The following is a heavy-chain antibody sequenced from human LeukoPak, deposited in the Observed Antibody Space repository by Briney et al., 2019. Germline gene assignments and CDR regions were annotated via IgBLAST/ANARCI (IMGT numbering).Heavy chain of an antibody. CDR3: ARLSIVGAPAY. V-gene: IGHV1-46*01. Sequence: GASVKVSCKASGYTFTSYYMHWVRQAPGQGLEWMGIINPRGGSTSYAQKFQGRVTMTRDTSTSTVYMELSSLRSEDTAVYYCARLSIVGAPAYWGQGTLVTVSS. D-gene: IGHD1-26*01. J-gene: IGHJ4*02. CDR1: GYTFTSYY. CDR2: INPRGGST.